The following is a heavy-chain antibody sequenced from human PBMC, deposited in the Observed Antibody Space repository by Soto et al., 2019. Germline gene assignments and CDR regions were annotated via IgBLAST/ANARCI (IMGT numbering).Heavy chain of an antibody. V-gene: IGHV1-18*01. Sequence: ASVNVSCKASGYTFSNYGVSWVRQAPGQGLEWMGWISAHNGNTKSAQKLQGRVTMTTDTSTSTVYMDLRSLRPDDTAVYYCARDVREISGAYYYYGMDVWGQGTTVTVSS. D-gene: IGHD2-15*01. CDR3: ARDVREISGAYYYYGMDV. J-gene: IGHJ6*02. CDR1: GYTFSNYG. CDR2: ISAHNGNT.